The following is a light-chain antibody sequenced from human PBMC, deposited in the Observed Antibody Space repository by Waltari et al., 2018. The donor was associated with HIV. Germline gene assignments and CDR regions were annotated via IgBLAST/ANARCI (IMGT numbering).Light chain of an antibody. CDR1: RSDFGSYNL. J-gene: IGLJ2*01. CDR2: DVT. V-gene: IGLV2-23*02. Sequence: QSALTQPASVSGSPGQSITISCTGTRSDFGSYNLVSWYEHHPGKAPKLIIYDVTKRPSGVSNCFSGSKSGNTASLTISGLQAEDEADYYCCSYAGSPTFVIFGGCTKLTVL. CDR3: CSYAGSPTFVI.